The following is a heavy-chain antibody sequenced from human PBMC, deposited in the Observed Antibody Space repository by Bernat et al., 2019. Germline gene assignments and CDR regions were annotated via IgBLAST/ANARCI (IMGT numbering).Heavy chain of an antibody. CDR1: GFTFSNSA. V-gene: IGHV3-30*01. J-gene: IGHJ6*03. CDR3: ARDGRAYSSAWVYYYYYYMDV. Sequence: QVQLVESGGGVVQPGRSLRLSCAASGFTFSNSALHWVRQAPGKGLEWVAVVSYDGRHKYYPDSVKGRLTISRDKSKNTLYLQMDSLRPEDTAVYYCARDGRAYSSAWVYYYYYYMDVWGKGTTVTVSS. D-gene: IGHD6-19*01. CDR2: VSYDGRHK.